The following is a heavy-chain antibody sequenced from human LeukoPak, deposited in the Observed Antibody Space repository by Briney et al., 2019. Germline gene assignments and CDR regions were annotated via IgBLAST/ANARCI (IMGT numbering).Heavy chain of an antibody. CDR2: ISGSGGST. CDR1: GFTFSSYA. J-gene: IGHJ4*02. V-gene: IGHV3-23*01. Sequence: GGSLRLSCAASGFTFSSYAMSWVRQAPGKGLEWVSAISGSGGSTYYADSVKGRFTISRDNSKNTLYLQMNSLRAEDTAVYYCAKDSEEEMVLRFLEWEGYFDYWGQGTLVTVSS. CDR3: AKDSEEEMVLRFLEWEGYFDY. D-gene: IGHD3-3*01.